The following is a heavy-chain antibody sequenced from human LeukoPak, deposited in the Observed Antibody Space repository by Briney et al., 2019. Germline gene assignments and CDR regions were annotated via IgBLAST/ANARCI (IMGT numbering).Heavy chain of an antibody. CDR1: GGTFSSYA. Sequence: SVKVSCKASGGTFSSYAISWVRQAPGQGLEWMGGILPIFGTANYAQKFQGRVTITADESTSTAYMELSSLRSEDTAVYYCARVPRAVAGNGYYYYYMDVWGKGTTVTISS. J-gene: IGHJ6*03. V-gene: IGHV1-69*01. CDR3: ARVPRAVAGNGYYYYYMDV. D-gene: IGHD6-19*01. CDR2: ILPIFGTA.